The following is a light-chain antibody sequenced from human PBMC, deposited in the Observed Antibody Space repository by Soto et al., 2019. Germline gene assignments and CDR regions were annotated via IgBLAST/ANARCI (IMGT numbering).Light chain of an antibody. V-gene: IGLV2-14*02. CDR3: SSYTTSSTLV. J-gene: IGLJ3*02. CDR2: GVS. Sequence: QSALTQPASVSGSPGQSITISCTGTSSDIDVYDLVSWYRQYPGKAPKLMIYGVSKRPSGVSDRFSGSKSGNTASLTISGLQTEDEADYYCSSYTTSSTLVFGGGTKLTVL. CDR1: SSDIDVYDL.